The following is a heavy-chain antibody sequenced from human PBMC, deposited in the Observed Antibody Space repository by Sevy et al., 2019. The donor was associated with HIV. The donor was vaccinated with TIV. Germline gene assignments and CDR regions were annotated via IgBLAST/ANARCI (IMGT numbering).Heavy chain of an antibody. D-gene: IGHD3-16*01. Sequence: GGSLRLSCAASGLTFYTIGMSWVRQAPGKGLEWVAGITSGGATYYADSVKGRFTVSRDNSRNTLYLQLNSLRADDTAVFYCAGGDTPLITDLDYWGQGTLVTVSS. J-gene: IGHJ4*02. CDR1: GLTFYTIG. V-gene: IGHV3-23*01. CDR3: AGGDTPLITDLDY. CDR2: ITSGGAT.